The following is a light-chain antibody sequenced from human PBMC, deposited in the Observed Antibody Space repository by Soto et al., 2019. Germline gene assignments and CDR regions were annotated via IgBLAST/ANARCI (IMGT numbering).Light chain of an antibody. CDR3: QQYNSYSWT. V-gene: IGKV1D-16*01. CDR2: GAS. J-gene: IGKJ1*01. CDR1: QDVGKW. Sequence: DIQMTQSPSSVSAPVGDRVTITCRASQDVGKWLAWYQQKPGKAPTLLIHGASSLQSGVPSRFSGSGSGTEFTLTISSLQPDDFATYYCQQYNSYSWTFGQGTKVDIK.